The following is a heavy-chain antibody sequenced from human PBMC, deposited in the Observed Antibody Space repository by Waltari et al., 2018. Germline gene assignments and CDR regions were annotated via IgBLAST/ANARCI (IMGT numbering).Heavy chain of an antibody. J-gene: IGHJ6*03. CDR3: ARALAYYYYMDV. V-gene: IGHV3-30-3*01. Sequence: QVQLVESGGGVVQPGRSLRLSCAASGFTFSSYAMHWVRQAPGKGLEWVAVISYDGSNKYYADSVKGRFTISRDNSKNTLYLQMNSLRAEDTAMYYCARALAYYYYMDVWGKGTTVTVSS. CDR2: ISYDGSNK. CDR1: GFTFSSYA.